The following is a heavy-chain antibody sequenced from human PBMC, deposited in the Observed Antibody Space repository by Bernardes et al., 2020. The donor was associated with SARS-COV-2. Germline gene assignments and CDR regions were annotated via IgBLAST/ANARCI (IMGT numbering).Heavy chain of an antibody. Sequence: GGSLRLSCAASGFTFDDYTMHWVRQAPGKGLEWVSLISWDGGSTYYADSVKGRFTISRDNSKNSLYLQMNSLRTEDTALYYCAKSGTYYDFWSGYRGVGGEENYYYYYMDVWGKGTTVTVSS. V-gene: IGHV3-43*01. CDR2: ISWDGGST. CDR1: GFTFDDYT. J-gene: IGHJ6*03. CDR3: AKSGTYYDFWSGYRGVGGEENYYYYYMDV. D-gene: IGHD3-3*01.